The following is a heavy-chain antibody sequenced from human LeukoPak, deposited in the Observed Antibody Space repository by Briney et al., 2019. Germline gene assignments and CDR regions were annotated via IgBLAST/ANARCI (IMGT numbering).Heavy chain of an antibody. CDR1: GFTVSNTY. D-gene: IGHD6-19*01. J-gene: IGHJ4*02. CDR2: IYSSGGT. CDR3: AKDSSGPAF. V-gene: IGHV3-53*01. Sequence: GGSLRLSCAASGFTVSNTYMSWVRQAPGKGLEWVSVIYSSGGTFYSESVKGRFTISRDYSKNTLYLQMNSLRVDDTAVYYCAKDSSGPAFWGQGTLVTVST.